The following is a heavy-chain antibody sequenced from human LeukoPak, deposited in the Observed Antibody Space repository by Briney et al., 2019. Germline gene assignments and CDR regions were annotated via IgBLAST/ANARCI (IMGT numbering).Heavy chain of an antibody. CDR2: INSDGSTT. CDR1: GFTFSSYW. Sequence: GGSLRLSCAASGFTFSSYWMHWVRQAPGKGLMWVSRINSDGSTTNYADSVKGRFTISRDNAKNTLYLQMNSLRAEDTAVYYCARSRLTVTTLEHLGQGTLVTVSS. V-gene: IGHV3-74*01. CDR3: ARSRLTVTTLEH. D-gene: IGHD4-17*01. J-gene: IGHJ1*01.